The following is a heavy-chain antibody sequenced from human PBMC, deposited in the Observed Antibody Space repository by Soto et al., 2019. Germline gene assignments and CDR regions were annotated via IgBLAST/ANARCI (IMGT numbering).Heavy chain of an antibody. V-gene: IGHV3-9*01. CDR1: GFTFRNYA. J-gene: IGHJ4*02. D-gene: IGHD6-13*01. CDR2: ISWNSGSL. Sequence: EVQLVESGGGLAQPGRSLRLSCAASGFTFRNYAMHWVRQVPGKGLEWVAHISWNSGSLDYADSVKGRFTISRDNAKNSLYLQMHSLRSEDTALYYCAKGIIASGTCFDSWGQGTLVTVSS. CDR3: AKGIIASGTCFDS.